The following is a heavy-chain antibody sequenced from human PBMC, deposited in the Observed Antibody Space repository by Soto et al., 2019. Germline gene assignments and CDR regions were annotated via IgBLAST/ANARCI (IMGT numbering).Heavy chain of an antibody. CDR3: ATGPHVLQHWAFDI. J-gene: IGHJ3*02. CDR2: IYYSGST. V-gene: IGHV4-59*01. Sequence: PSETLSLTCGVYDGSISSYYWSWIRQPPGKGLEWIGYIYYSGSTNYNPSLKSRVTISVDTSKNQFSLKLSSVTAADTAVYYCATGPHVLQHWAFDIWGQGTMVTVSS. CDR1: DGSISSYY. D-gene: IGHD3-16*01.